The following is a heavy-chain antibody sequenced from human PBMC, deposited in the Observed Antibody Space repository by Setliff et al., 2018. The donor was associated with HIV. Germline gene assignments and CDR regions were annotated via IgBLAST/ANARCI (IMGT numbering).Heavy chain of an antibody. D-gene: IGHD3-10*01. CDR3: ARTLWFEESASYDAFDI. CDR1: GGSFSDYF. J-gene: IGHJ3*02. V-gene: IGHV4-34*01. CDR2: IRPSGGT. Sequence: SETLSLTCAVYGGSFSDYFWTWIRQPPGRGLGWIGKIRPSGGTNYNPSLKSRVTISVDSSKNQFSLKLSSVTAADTAVYFCARTLWFEESASYDAFDIWGQGTMVTVSS.